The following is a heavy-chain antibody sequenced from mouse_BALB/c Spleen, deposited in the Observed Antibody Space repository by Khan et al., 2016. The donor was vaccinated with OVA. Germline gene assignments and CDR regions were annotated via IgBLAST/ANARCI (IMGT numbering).Heavy chain of an antibody. CDR2: INPSNGYT. CDR1: GYTFTSYT. D-gene: IGHD2-14*01. J-gene: IGHJ3*01. V-gene: IGHV1-4*01. CDR3: VRDGAYHRNDGWLAY. Sequence: VQLQQSGAELARPGASVKMSCKASGYTFTSYTIHWIKKRPGQGLEWIGYINPSNGYTNYNQKFKDKATLTTDKSSTTAYLQLSSLTSADSAVYTCVRDGAYHRNDGWLAYWGQGTLVTVSA.